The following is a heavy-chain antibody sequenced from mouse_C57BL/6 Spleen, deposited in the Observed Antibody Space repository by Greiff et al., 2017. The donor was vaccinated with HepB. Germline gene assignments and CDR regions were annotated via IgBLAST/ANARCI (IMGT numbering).Heavy chain of an antibody. J-gene: IGHJ1*03. V-gene: IGHV5-9*01. CDR2: ISGGGGNN. CDR3: ASQLGQCWYFEV. Sequence: EVMLVESGGGLVKPGGSLKLSCAASGFTFSSYTMSWVRQTPGKGLEWVATISGGGGNNYYPASVTSRFTISRDNAKHTLYLQMSSLRYEDTALYYCASQLGQCWYFEVWGTGSTVAVAS. CDR1: GFTFSSYT. D-gene: IGHD4-1*01.